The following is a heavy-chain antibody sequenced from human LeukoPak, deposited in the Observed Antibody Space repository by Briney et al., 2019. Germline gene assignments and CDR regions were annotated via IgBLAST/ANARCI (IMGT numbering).Heavy chain of an antibody. CDR3: ATTSMVRGVRYYFDY. V-gene: IGHV4-4*02. D-gene: IGHD3-10*01. CDR1: GGSISSSNW. J-gene: IGHJ4*02. Sequence: SETLSLTCAVSGGSISSSNWWSWVRQPPGKGLEWIGEIYHSGSTNYNPSLKSRVTISVDKSKNQFSLKLSSVTAADTAVYYCATTSMVRGVRYYFDYWGQGTLVTVSS. CDR2: IYHSGST.